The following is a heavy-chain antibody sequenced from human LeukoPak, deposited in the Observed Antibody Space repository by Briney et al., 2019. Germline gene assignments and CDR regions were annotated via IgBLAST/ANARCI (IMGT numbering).Heavy chain of an antibody. D-gene: IGHD5-12*01. CDR2: ISYDGYDK. CDR1: GFTFNDYA. Sequence: GGSLRLSCAASGFTFNDYAMYWVRQTPGKGLEWVTLISYDGYDKSYADSVRGRFTISRDNSKNTLYLQMDSLRSEDTAVYYCARGGGYSGYDWGDYWGQGTLVTVSS. J-gene: IGHJ4*02. CDR3: ARGGGYSGYDWGDY. V-gene: IGHV3-30-3*01.